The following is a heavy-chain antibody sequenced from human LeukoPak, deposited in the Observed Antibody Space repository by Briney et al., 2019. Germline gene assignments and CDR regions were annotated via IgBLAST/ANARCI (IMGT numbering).Heavy chain of an antibody. V-gene: IGHV3-7*03. D-gene: IGHD1-7*01. CDR1: GFSFSSYW. CDR2: IRQDGSEK. J-gene: IGHJ5*02. CDR3: ARRSRNYVGWFDP. Sequence: RTGGFLRLSCAASGFSFSSYWMSWVRQAPGKGLEWVANIRQDGSEKYYLDSVKGRFTISRDNAKDSVHLQVNSLRAEDTAVYYCARRSRNYVGWFDPWGQGTLVTVSS.